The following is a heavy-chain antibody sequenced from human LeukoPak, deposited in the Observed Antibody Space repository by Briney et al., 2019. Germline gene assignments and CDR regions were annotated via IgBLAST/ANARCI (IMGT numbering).Heavy chain of an antibody. CDR3: ARARGYSYGYPPGFDY. CDR2: IYYSGST. J-gene: IGHJ4*02. CDR1: GGSISSYY. V-gene: IGHV4-59*01. D-gene: IGHD5-18*01. Sequence: SETLSLTCTVSGGSISSYYWSWIRQPPGKGLEWIGYIYYSGSTNYNPSLKSRVTISVDTSKNQFSLKLSSVTAADTAVYYCARARGYSYGYPPGFDYWGQGTLVTASS.